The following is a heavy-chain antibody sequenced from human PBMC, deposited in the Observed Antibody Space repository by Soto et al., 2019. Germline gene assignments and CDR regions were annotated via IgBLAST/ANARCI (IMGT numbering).Heavy chain of an antibody. CDR2: ISSSSSTI. Sequence: GGSLRLSCAASGFTFSSYSMNWVRQAPGKGLEWVSYISSSSSTIYYADSVKGRFTTSRDNAKNSLYLHMNSLRDEDTAVYYCARSPAGYSSGWDDYWGQGTLVTVSS. J-gene: IGHJ4*02. CDR1: GFTFSSYS. D-gene: IGHD6-19*01. CDR3: ARSPAGYSSGWDDY. V-gene: IGHV3-48*02.